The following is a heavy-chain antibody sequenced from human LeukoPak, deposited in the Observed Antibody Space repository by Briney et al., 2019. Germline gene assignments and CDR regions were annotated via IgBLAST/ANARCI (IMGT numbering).Heavy chain of an antibody. V-gene: IGHV3-20*04. D-gene: IGHD4-17*01. Sequence: AGGSLRLSCAASGFTFDYYGMSWVRQAPGKGLEWVSGINWNGGSTGYADSVKGRFTISRDNAKNSLYLQMNSLRAEDTALYYCARDYLHGDYVYDYWGQGTLVTVSS. CDR3: ARDYLHGDYVYDY. J-gene: IGHJ4*02. CDR2: INWNGGST. CDR1: GFTFDYYG.